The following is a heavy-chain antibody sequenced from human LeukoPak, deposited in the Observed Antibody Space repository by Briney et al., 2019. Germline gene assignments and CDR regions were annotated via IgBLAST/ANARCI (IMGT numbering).Heavy chain of an antibody. V-gene: IGHV1-69*13. CDR1: GYTFTNYG. J-gene: IGHJ6*03. Sequence: SVKVSCKASGYTFTNYGVIWVRQAPGQGLEWMAGIIPIFATTNYAQAFQGRVSLTADESTSTVYMELSGLRYDDMAVYYCARGPPLTFDHTPEGYYHYYMDVWGEGTTVTISS. D-gene: IGHD1-14*01. CDR2: IIPIFATT. CDR3: ARGPPLTFDHTPEGYYHYYMDV.